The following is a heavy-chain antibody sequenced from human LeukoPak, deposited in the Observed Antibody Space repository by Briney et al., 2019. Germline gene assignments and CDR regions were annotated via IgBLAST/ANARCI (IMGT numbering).Heavy chain of an antibody. CDR2: IYYSGST. CDR3: ARVWFGAVAGRYYYYMDV. CDR1: GGSISSYY. J-gene: IGHJ6*03. Sequence: SSETLSLTCTVSGGSISSYYWSWIRQPPGKGLEWIGYIYYSGSTNYNPSLKSRVTISVDTSKNQFSLKLSSVTAADTAVYYCARVWFGAVAGRYYYYMDVWGKGTTVTVS. D-gene: IGHD6-19*01. V-gene: IGHV4-59*01.